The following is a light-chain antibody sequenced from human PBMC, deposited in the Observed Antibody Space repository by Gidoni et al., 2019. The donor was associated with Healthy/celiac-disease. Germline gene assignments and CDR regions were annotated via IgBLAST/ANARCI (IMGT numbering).Light chain of an antibody. CDR2: AAS. Sequence: AIRMTQSQSSFSASTGDRVTITCRASQGISSYLAWYQQKPGKAPKLLIYAASTLQSGVPSSFSGSGSGTDCTLTISCLQSEDFATYYCQQYYSYPPITFGQGTRLEIK. CDR3: QQYYSYPPIT. V-gene: IGKV1-8*01. J-gene: IGKJ5*01. CDR1: QGISSY.